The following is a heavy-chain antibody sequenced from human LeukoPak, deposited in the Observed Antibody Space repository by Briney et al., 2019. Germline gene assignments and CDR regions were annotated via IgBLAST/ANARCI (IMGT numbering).Heavy chain of an antibody. CDR1: GFTFSSYA. V-gene: IGHV3-30*04. J-gene: IGHJ6*02. D-gene: IGHD2-15*01. Sequence: SGGSLRLSCAASGFTFSSYAMHWVRQAPGKGLEWVAVISYDGSNKYYADFVKGRFTISRDNSKNTLYLQMNSLGAEDTAVYYRARSYCSGGSCSGMDVWGQGTTVTVSS. CDR3: ARSYCSGGSCSGMDV. CDR2: ISYDGSNK.